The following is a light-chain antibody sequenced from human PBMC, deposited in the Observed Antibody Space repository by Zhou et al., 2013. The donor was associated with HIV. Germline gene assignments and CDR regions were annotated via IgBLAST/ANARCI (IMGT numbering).Light chain of an antibody. Sequence: EIVLSQSPGTLSLSPGERATLSCRASQTVSSNYLTWYQQKPGQAPRLLIYGASSRATGIPDRFSGSGSGTDFTLTISSMQSEDFAVYYCQQYNNWPMYTFGQGTKLEIK. V-gene: IGKV3-20*01. CDR2: GAS. J-gene: IGKJ2*01. CDR1: QTVSSNY. CDR3: QQYNNWPMYT.